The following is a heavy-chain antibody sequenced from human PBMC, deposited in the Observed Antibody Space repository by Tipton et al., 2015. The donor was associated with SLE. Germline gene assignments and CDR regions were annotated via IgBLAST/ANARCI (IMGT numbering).Heavy chain of an antibody. CDR3: ARDGRRAIFAKGGFYYYYGMDV. CDR1: GGSISSYY. CDR2: IYYSGST. D-gene: IGHD3-3*01. Sequence: TLSLTCTVSGGSISSYYWGWIRQPPGKGLEWIGSIYYSGSTYYNPSLKSRVTISVDTSKNQFSLKLSSVTAADTAVYYCARDGRRAIFAKGGFYYYYGMDVSGQGTTVTVS. J-gene: IGHJ6*02. V-gene: IGHV4-39*07.